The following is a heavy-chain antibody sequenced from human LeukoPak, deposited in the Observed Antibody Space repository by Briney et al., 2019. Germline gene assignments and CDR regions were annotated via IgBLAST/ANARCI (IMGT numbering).Heavy chain of an antibody. CDR1: GFSFINAW. J-gene: IGHJ1*01. D-gene: IGHD6-13*01. V-gene: IGHV3-15*01. CDR3: SSLRGSSSQYFQH. Sequence: PGGSLRLSCATSGFSFINAWMSWVRQAPGKGLERVGRIKSKIDGGTTDYAAPVKGRFTISRDDSKDTLYLQMDSLKTDDTAVYYCSSLRGSSSQYFQHWGQGTLVTVSS. CDR2: IKSKIDGGTT.